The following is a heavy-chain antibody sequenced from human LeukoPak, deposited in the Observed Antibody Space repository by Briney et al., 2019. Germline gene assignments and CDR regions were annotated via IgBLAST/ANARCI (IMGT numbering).Heavy chain of an antibody. D-gene: IGHD2-2*01. Sequence: SVKDSCKASGGTFSSYAISWVRQAPGQGLEWMGGIIPIFGTANYAQKFQGRVTITTDESTSTAYMELSSLRSEDTAVYYCASGLNNPALCSSTSWSCSYAFDIWGQGTMVTVSS. J-gene: IGHJ3*02. CDR2: IIPIFGTA. CDR3: ASGLNNPALCSSTSWSCSYAFDI. V-gene: IGHV1-69*05. CDR1: GGTFSSYA.